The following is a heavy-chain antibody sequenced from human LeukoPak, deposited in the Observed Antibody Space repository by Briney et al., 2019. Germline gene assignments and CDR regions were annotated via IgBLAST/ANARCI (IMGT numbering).Heavy chain of an antibody. Sequence: SETLSLTCTVSGGSIGSSSYYWGWIRQPPGKGLEWIGSIYYSGSTYYNPSLKSRVTISVDTSKNQFSLKLSSVTAADTAVYYCARHTPDYYDSSGYYPYFDYWGQGTLVTVSS. V-gene: IGHV4-39*01. CDR3: ARHTPDYYDSSGYYPYFDY. CDR2: IYYSGST. J-gene: IGHJ4*02. D-gene: IGHD3-22*01. CDR1: GGSIGSSSYY.